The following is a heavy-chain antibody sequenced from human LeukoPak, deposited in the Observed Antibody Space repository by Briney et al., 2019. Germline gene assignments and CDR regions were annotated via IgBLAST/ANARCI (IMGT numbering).Heavy chain of an antibody. CDR1: GFTFSGYW. D-gene: IGHD3-10*01. V-gene: IGHV3-7*01. J-gene: IGHJ4*02. CDR2: IKQDGSEK. Sequence: GGSLRLSCVASGFTFSGYWMTWVRQAPGKGLEWVANIKQDGSEKYYVDSVKGRFTISRDNAKNSLYLQMNSLRAEDTAVYCCARDPGYYGSGSYLNWGQGTLVTVSS. CDR3: ARDPGYYGSGSYLN.